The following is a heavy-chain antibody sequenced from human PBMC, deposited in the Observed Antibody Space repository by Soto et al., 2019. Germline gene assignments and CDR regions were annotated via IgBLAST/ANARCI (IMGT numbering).Heavy chain of an antibody. CDR3: ASALYCSGVSCASDP. D-gene: IGHD2-15*01. CDR2: IYYSGST. CDR1: GGSVRSGSYC. J-gene: IGHJ5*02. V-gene: IGHV4-61*03. Sequence: QVQLQESGPGLVKPSETLSLTCTVSGGSVRSGSYCWGWIRQPPGKGLGWIGFIYYSGSTNYNPSLKSRVSISVDPSRNHCAPQLSYVTAAATALYHWASALYCSGVSCASDPWGQGTLVTVSS.